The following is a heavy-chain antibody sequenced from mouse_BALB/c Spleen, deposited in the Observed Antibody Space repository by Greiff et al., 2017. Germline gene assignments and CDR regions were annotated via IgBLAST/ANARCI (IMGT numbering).Heavy chain of an antibody. CDR3: ARIDGYYVWFAY. CDR2: ISSGGSYT. J-gene: IGHJ3*01. CDR1: GFTFSSYA. V-gene: IGHV5-9-4*01. Sequence: EVKLVESGGGLVKPGGSLKLSCAASGFTFSSYAMSWVRQSPEKRLEWVAEISSGGSYTYYPDTVTGRFTISRDNAKNTLYLEMSSLRSEDTAMYYCARIDGYYVWFAYWGQGTLVTVSA. D-gene: IGHD2-3*01.